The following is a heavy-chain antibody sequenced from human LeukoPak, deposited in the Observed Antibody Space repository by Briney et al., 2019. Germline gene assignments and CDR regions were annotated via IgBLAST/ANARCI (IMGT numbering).Heavy chain of an antibody. Sequence: ASVKVSCKASGCTFTSNDINWVRQATGQGLEWMGWVNPNSGNTGYAQKFQGRVTMTRDTSISTAYMELSRLRSDDTAVYYCARGLNSGWYNFDYWGQGTLVTVSS. CDR1: GCTFTSND. CDR3: ARGLNSGWYNFDY. D-gene: IGHD6-19*01. J-gene: IGHJ4*02. V-gene: IGHV1-8*01. CDR2: VNPNSGNT.